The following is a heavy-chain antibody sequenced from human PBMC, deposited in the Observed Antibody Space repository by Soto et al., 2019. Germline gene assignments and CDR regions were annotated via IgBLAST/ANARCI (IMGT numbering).Heavy chain of an antibody. CDR2: IYPGDSDT. J-gene: IGHJ6*02. V-gene: IGHV5-51*01. D-gene: IGHD3-22*01. CDR1: GYSFTSYW. CDR3: ARRNGDYYDSSARYGMDV. Sequence: GESLKISCKGSGYSFTSYWIGWVRQMPGKGLEWMGIIYPGDSDTRYSPSFQGQVTISADKSISTAYLQWSSLKASDTAMYYRARRNGDYYDSSARYGMDVWGQGTTVTVSS.